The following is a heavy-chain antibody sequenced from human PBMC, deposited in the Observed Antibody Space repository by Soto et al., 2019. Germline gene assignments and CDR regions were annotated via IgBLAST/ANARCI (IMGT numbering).Heavy chain of an antibody. Sequence: VQLLESGGGLVQPGGSLKLSCAASGFTFNNFAMNWVRQAPGKGLEWVSLINSGGESTYYGVSVRGRFTISRDNSKNTLYLQMHSLGAEDTAVYFCARGPPTVGSINLVFDYWGQGALVTVSS. CDR2: INSGGEST. D-gene: IGHD1-26*01. CDR1: GFTFNNFA. J-gene: IGHJ4*02. V-gene: IGHV3-23*03. CDR3: ARGPPTVGSINLVFDY.